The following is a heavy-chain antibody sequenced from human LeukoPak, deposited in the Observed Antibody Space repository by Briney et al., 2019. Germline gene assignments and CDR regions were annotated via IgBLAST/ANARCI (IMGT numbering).Heavy chain of an antibody. J-gene: IGHJ4*02. D-gene: IGHD7-27*01. CDR3: AKDGRNWVIDS. V-gene: IGHV3-30*02. CDR1: GFTFSSYG. CDR2: IRSDGTNY. Sequence: PGGSLRLSCAASGFTFSSYGMHWVRQAPDKGLEWVAFIRSDGTNYYYSDSVRGRFTISRDNANDTLSLQTNSLRPEDTAVYYCAKDGRNWVIDSWGQGTLVTVS.